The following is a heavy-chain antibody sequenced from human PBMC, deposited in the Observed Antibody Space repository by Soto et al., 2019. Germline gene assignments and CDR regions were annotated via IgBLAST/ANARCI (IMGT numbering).Heavy chain of an antibody. J-gene: IGHJ6*02. CDR2: ISYDGSNK. CDR3: ARGTYYDFWSGYYGMDV. V-gene: IGHV3-30-3*01. Sequence: PGGSLRLSCAASGFTFSSYAMHWVRQAPGKGLEWVAVISYDGSNKYYADSVKGRFTISRDNSKNTLYLQMNSLRAEDTAVYYCARGTYYDFWSGYYGMDVWGQGTTVTVSS. D-gene: IGHD3-3*01. CDR1: GFTFSSYA.